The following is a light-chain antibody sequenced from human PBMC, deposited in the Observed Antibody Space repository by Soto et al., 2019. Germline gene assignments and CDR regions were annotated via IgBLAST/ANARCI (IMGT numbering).Light chain of an antibody. Sequence: ESVLTQSPGTLSLSPGERATLSCRARQSINNKYLAWYQQEPGQTPRLLIHGVSIRATGIPDRFSGSGSGTDFTLTISRLEPEDFAVYYCQLYSGSPWTFGQGTKV. CDR1: QSINNKY. V-gene: IGKV3-20*01. J-gene: IGKJ1*01. CDR3: QLYSGSPWT. CDR2: GVS.